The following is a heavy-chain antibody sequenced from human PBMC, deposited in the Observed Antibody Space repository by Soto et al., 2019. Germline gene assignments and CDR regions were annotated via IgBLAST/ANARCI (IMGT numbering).Heavy chain of an antibody. J-gene: IGHJ4*02. CDR3: VKDTIRALGRSGWNPGYFDF. CDR1: GFTFDDYA. CDR2: ISWNSGRI. D-gene: IGHD6-19*01. V-gene: IGHV3-9*01. Sequence: GGSLRLSCAASGFTFDDYAMHWVRQAPGKGLEWVSGISWNSGRIGYADSVKGRFTISRDNAKKSLNLQMNSLRAEDTALYYCVKDTIRALGRSGWNPGYFDFWGQGTRVTVSS.